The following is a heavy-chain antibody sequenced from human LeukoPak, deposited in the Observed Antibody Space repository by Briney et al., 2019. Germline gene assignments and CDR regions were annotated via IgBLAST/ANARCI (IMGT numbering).Heavy chain of an antibody. V-gene: IGHV3-30*01. CDR2: ISYDGSNK. J-gene: IGHJ1*01. Sequence: GGSLRLSCAASGFTFSSYAMHWVRQAPGKGLEWVAVISYDGSNKYYADSVKGRFTISRDNSKNTLYLQMNRLRAEDTAVYYCARDNLGYCSSTSCFGYFQHWGQGTLVTVSS. D-gene: IGHD2-2*01. CDR3: ARDNLGYCSSTSCFGYFQH. CDR1: GFTFSSYA.